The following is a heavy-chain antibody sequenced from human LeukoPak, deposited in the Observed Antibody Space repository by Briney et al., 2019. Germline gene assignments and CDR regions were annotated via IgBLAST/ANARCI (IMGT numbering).Heavy chain of an antibody. CDR2: INHSGST. J-gene: IGHJ4*02. D-gene: IGHD3-16*02. V-gene: IGHV4-34*01. CDR1: GGSFSGYY. Sequence: SETLSLTCAVYGGSFSGYYWSWIRQPPGKGLEWIGEINHSGSTYYNPSLKSRVTISVDRSKNQFSLKLSSVTAADTAVYYCARGSDYVWGSYRPSLHFDYWGQGTLVTVSS. CDR3: ARGSDYVWGSYRPSLHFDY.